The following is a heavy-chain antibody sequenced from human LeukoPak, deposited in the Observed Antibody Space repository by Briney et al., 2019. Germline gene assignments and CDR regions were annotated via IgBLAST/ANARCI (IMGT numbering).Heavy chain of an antibody. J-gene: IGHJ4*02. CDR2: IYSGGTT. Sequence: GGSLRLSCAASGFTVSSNYMSWVRQASGRGLEWVSVIYSGGTTYYADSVKGRFNISRDNSKNTLYLQMKNLRAEDTAVYYCARGERARSDYYASSGYYLDYWGQGALVTVSS. D-gene: IGHD3-22*01. CDR3: ARGERARSDYYASSGYYLDY. CDR1: GFTVSSNY. V-gene: IGHV3-66*01.